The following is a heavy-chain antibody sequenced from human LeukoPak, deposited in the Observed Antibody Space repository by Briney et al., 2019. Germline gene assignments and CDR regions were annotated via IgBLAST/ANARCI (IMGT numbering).Heavy chain of an antibody. CDR1: GITFRSYG. Sequence: PGGSLILSCAASGITFRSYGMHWVRQAPGKGLEWVAIISYDGGHKYYADSVKGRFSISRDNSKNTLYLQMNSLRADDTAVYYCAKGARGDTVTSIVGLNWFDPWGQGTLVTVSS. D-gene: IGHD4-17*01. V-gene: IGHV3-30*18. J-gene: IGHJ5*02. CDR3: AKGARGDTVTSIVGLNWFDP. CDR2: ISYDGGHK.